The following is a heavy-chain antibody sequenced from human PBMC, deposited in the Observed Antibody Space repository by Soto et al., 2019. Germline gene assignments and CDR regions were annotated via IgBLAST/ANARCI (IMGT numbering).Heavy chain of an antibody. D-gene: IGHD2-21*02. Sequence: SETLSLTCTASGGSVSSGSYYWSWIRQPPGKGLEWIGYIYYSGSTNYNPSLKSRVTISVDTSKNQFSLKLSSVTAADTAVYYCARSVVVTAIHAFDIWGQGTMVTVSS. CDR2: IYYSGST. CDR3: ARSVVVTAIHAFDI. V-gene: IGHV4-61*01. J-gene: IGHJ3*02. CDR1: GGSVSSGSYY.